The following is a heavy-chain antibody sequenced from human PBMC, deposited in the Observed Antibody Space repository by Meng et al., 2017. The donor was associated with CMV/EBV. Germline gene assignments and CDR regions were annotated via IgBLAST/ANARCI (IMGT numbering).Heavy chain of an antibody. CDR3: ARDAVQAARRHWFDP. Sequence: GGSLRLSCAASGFTFSSYWMHWVRQAPGKGLVWVSRINSDGSSTSYADSVKGRFTISRDNAKKTLYLQMNSLRAEDTAVYYCARDAVQAARRHWFDPWGQGTLVTVSS. J-gene: IGHJ5*02. V-gene: IGHV3-74*01. D-gene: IGHD6-25*01. CDR2: INSDGSST. CDR1: GFTFSSYW.